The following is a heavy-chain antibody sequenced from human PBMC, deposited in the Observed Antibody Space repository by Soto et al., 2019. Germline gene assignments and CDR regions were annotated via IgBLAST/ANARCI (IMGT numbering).Heavy chain of an antibody. CDR2: IKQDGSEK. Sequence: PGGSLRLSCAASGFTFSSYWMSWVRQAPGKGLEWVANIKQDGSEKYYVDSVKGRFTISRDNAKNSLYLQMNSLRAEDTAVYYCARGGSSPVFCYYCGLDVWGQGTTVTVSS. V-gene: IGHV3-7*01. D-gene: IGHD6-13*01. CDR3: ARGGSSPVFCYYCGLDV. J-gene: IGHJ6*02. CDR1: GFTFSSYW.